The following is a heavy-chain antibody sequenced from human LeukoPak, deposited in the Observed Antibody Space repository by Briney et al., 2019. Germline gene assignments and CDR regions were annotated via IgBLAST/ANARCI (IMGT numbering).Heavy chain of an antibody. CDR2: INHRGSS. Sequence: SETLSLTCAVYGQSFSAYFWNWIRQTPREPREYIGEINHRGSSHYNPSLKTRVTLSVDTSKNQFSLKLTSVTAADTAVYFCARGSSFDGYCSAGACDAGYYDSWGQGTPVTVSS. CDR1: GQSFSAYF. V-gene: IGHV4-34*01. D-gene: IGHD2-15*01. J-gene: IGHJ4*02. CDR3: ARGSSFDGYCSAGACDAGYYDS.